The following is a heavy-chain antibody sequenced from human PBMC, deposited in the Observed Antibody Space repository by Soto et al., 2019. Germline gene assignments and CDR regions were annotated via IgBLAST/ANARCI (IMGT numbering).Heavy chain of an antibody. D-gene: IGHD2-8*02. J-gene: IGHJ4*02. CDR3: ATKVAYAWEY. Sequence: SETLSLTWAVYGGSLSGNYRSWLRQPPRKGLEWIGDINHSASTNDKPSLKSRVTISVDSSKNQFSLKLSSVTAADTGVYYCATKVAYAWEYWGQGSLVTV. CDR2: INHSAST. CDR1: GGSLSGNY. V-gene: IGHV4-34*01.